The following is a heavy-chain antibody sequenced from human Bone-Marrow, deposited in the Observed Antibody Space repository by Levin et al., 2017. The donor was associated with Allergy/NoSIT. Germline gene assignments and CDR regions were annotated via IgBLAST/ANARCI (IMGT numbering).Heavy chain of an antibody. Sequence: TPSETLSLTCSVSGGSISNFYWTWIRQPPGKGLEWIGYIYYGGNTNYNPSLKSRVSMSADTSRDQFSLNLTSVTAADTAVYYCARVPPMGRGAIFMAIDSWGQGTLVAVSS. D-gene: IGHD3-10*01. J-gene: IGHJ4*02. CDR2: IYYGGNT. CDR3: ARVPPMGRGAIFMAIDS. CDR1: GGSISNFY. V-gene: IGHV4-59*01.